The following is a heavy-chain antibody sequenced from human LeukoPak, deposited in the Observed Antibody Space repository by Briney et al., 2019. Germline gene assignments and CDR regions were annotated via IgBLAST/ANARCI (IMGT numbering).Heavy chain of an antibody. CDR2: ISQSGDKS. D-gene: IGHD3-10*01. J-gene: IGHJ4*02. V-gene: IGHV3-23*01. CDR1: GFTFSNYA. CDR3: AKWVEPYGFFDS. Sequence: GGSLRLSCAASGFTFSNYAMNWVRQAPGKGLEWVSAISQSGDKSYYADSVKGRFTFSRDNSKNTLYLQMNSLRAEDTAIYYCAKWVEPYGFFDSWGQGTLVTVSS.